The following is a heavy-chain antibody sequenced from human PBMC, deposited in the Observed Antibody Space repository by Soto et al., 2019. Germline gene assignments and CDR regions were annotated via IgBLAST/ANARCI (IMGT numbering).Heavy chain of an antibody. Sequence: GGSLRLSCGASGFTFSSYAMSWVRQAPGKGLEWVSAISGSGGSTYYADSVKGRFTISRDNSKNTLYLQMNSLRAEDTAVYYCAKDQDGDYYFDYWGQGTLVTVSS. CDR2: ISGSGGST. J-gene: IGHJ4*02. D-gene: IGHD4-17*01. CDR1: GFTFSSYA. CDR3: AKDQDGDYYFDY. V-gene: IGHV3-23*01.